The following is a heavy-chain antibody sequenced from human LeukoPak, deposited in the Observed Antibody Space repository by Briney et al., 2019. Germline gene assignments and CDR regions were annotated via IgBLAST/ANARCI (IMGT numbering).Heavy chain of an antibody. V-gene: IGHV3-49*04. D-gene: IGHD6-19*01. CDR3: TRAVSGWTGYFDY. Sequence: GGSLRLSYTASGFTFGDYAMSWVRQAPGKGLEWVGFIRSKAYGGTTEYAASVKGRFTISRDDSKSIAYLQMNSLKTGDTAVYYCTRAVSGWTGYFDYWGQGTLVTVSS. J-gene: IGHJ4*02. CDR1: GFTFGDYA. CDR2: IRSKAYGGTT.